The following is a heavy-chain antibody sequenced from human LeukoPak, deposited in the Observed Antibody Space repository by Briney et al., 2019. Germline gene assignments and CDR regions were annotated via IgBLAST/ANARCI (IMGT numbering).Heavy chain of an antibody. Sequence: SLKVSCKASGGTFRSYAISWVQQAPGHWLQWMRKIIPIFGTANYAQKFQGRVTITADESTSTAYMELRSLRSEDTVFFFRQKTAYDILTGYLFDYWGQGTLVTVSS. D-gene: IGHD3-9*01. V-gene: IGHV1-69*13. CDR3: QKTAYDILTGYLFDY. CDR2: IIPIFGTA. J-gene: IGHJ4*02. CDR1: GGTFRSYA.